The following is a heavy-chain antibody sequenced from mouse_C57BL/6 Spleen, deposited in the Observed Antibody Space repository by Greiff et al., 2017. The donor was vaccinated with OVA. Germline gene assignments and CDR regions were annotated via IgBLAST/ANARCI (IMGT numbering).Heavy chain of an antibody. V-gene: IGHV1-50*01. CDR3: ARNYHYYGSSYGYFDV. J-gene: IGHJ1*03. CDR1: GYTFTSYW. Sequence: VKLQQPGAELVKPGASVKLSCKASGYTFTSYWMQWVKQRPGQGLEWIGEIDPSDSYTNYNQKFKGKATLTVDTSSGTAYMQLSSLTSEDSAVYYGARNYHYYGSSYGYFDVWGTGTTVTVSS. D-gene: IGHD1-1*01. CDR2: IDPSDSYT.